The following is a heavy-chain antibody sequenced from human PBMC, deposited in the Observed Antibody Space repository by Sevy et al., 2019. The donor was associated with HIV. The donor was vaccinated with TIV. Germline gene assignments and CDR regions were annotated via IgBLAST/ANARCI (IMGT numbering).Heavy chain of an antibody. Sequence: VGSLRLSCVASGFTYSMNWVRQAPGKGLEWVSYISDSSATIHYADSVKGRFTISRDNAKNSLYLQMNTLRAEDTALYYCASQRGGYERLYYFDSWGQGTLVTVSS. CDR1: GFTYS. V-gene: IGHV3-48*01. CDR3: ASQRGGYERLYYFDS. J-gene: IGHJ4*02. D-gene: IGHD5-12*01. CDR2: ISDSSATI.